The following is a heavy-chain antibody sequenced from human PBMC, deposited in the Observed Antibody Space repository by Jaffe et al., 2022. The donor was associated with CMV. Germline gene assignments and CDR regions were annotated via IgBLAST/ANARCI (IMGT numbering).Heavy chain of an antibody. V-gene: IGHV4-39*01. D-gene: IGHD1-26*01. CDR3: ARHGEWELSGVGYYYYGMDV. CDR2: IYYSGST. CDR1: GGSISSSSYY. J-gene: IGHJ6*02. Sequence: QLQLQESGPGLVKPSETLSLTCTVSGGSISSSSYYWGWIRQPPGKGLEWIGSIYYSGSTYYNPSLKSRVTISVDTSKNQFSLKLSSVTAADTAVYYCARHGEWELSGVGYYYYGMDVWGQGTTVTVSS.